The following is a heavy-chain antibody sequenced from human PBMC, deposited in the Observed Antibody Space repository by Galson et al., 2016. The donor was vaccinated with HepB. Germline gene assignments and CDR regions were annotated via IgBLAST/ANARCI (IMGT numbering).Heavy chain of an antibody. J-gene: IGHJ4*02. V-gene: IGHV1-69*13. CDR3: ARDDVFHSYYSRPYYYPFDY. CDR2: IIPIFATP. D-gene: IGHD3-22*01. CDR1: GGTFNNYV. Sequence: SVKVSCKASGGTFNNYVISWVRQAPGQGLEWMGAIIPIFATPNYAQKFQGRVTITADESTSTAYMELSSLKPEDTAVYYCARDDVFHSYYSRPYYYPFDYWGQGTLVTVSS.